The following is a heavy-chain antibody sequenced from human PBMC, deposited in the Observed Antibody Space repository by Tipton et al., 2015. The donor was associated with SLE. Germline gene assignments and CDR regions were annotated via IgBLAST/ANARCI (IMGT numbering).Heavy chain of an antibody. CDR2: IYPGDSET. CDR3: ARYNSPSWFDP. CDR1: GYSFSNYW. V-gene: IGHV5-51*03. Sequence: QLVQSGAELREPGESLKISCEASGYSFSNYWIGWVRQIPGKGLEWMAIIYPGDSETRYGPSFQGHVTISADKSVNTAYLHWSSLRASDTAVYYCARYNSPSWFDPWGQGTLVTVSS. J-gene: IGHJ5*02. D-gene: IGHD6-19*01.